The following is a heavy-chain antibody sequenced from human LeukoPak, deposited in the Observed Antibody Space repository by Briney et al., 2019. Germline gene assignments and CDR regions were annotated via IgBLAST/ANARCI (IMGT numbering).Heavy chain of an antibody. CDR2: MNPNSGNT. J-gene: IGHJ4*02. Sequence: ASVKVSCKASGYTFTGYYMHWVRQAPGQGLEWMGWMNPNSGNTGYAQKFQGRVTMTRNTSISTAYMELSSLRSEDTAVYYCAIVTTHTFDYWGQGTLVTVSS. CDR3: AIVTTHTFDY. V-gene: IGHV1-8*02. D-gene: IGHD2-21*02. CDR1: GYTFTGYY.